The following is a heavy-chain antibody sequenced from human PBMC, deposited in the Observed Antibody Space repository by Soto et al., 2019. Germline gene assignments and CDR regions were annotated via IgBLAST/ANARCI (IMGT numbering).Heavy chain of an antibody. Sequence: PGGSLRLSCAASGFSIDDFAMHGVRQAPGKGLEWVSSISWDSGKIGYADSVTGRFSVSRDNAKNSLFLQMSSLKPEDTAFYFCAKDNTGRYGDYESTWFEPWGQGTMVTVSS. CDR3: AKDNTGRYGDYESTWFEP. J-gene: IGHJ5*02. V-gene: IGHV3-9*01. CDR2: ISWDSGKI. D-gene: IGHD4-17*01. CDR1: GFSIDDFA.